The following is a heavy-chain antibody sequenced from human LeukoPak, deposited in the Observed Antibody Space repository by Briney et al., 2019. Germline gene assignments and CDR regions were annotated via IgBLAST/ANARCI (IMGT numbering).Heavy chain of an antibody. V-gene: IGHV3-23*01. CDR1: RFTFSNYA. J-gene: IGHJ4*02. CDR3: AKDRVWATSPRTIDY. Sequence: GGSLRLSCAASRFTFSNYAMSWVRQAPGKGLEWVSGISANGGSTYYADSVKGRFTISRDNSKNTLYVQMNSLRAEDTAIYYCAKDRVWATSPRTIDYWGQGTLVTVSS. CDR2: ISANGGST. D-gene: IGHD5-12*01.